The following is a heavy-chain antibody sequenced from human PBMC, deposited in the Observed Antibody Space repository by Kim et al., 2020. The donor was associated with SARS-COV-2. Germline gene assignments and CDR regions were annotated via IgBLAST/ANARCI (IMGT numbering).Heavy chain of an antibody. V-gene: IGHV4-30-2*01. CDR3: AREGYYDSKAFDI. Sequence: SETLSLTCAVSGGSISSGGYSWSWIRQPPGKGLEWIGYIYHSGSTYYNPSLKSRVTISVDRSKNQFSLKLSSVTAADTAVYYCAREGYYDSKAFDIWGQGTMVTVSS. CDR1: GGSISSGGYS. CDR2: IYHSGST. D-gene: IGHD3-22*01. J-gene: IGHJ3*02.